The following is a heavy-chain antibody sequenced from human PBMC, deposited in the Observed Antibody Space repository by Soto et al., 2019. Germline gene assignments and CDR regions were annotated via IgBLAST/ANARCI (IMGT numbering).Heavy chain of an antibody. CDR3: ASLGLYCSGGSCHDY. D-gene: IGHD2-15*01. CDR2: INHSGST. CDR1: GGSFSGYY. J-gene: IGHJ4*02. V-gene: IGHV4-34*01. Sequence: SETLSLTCAVYGGSFSGYYWSWIRQPPGKGLEWIGEINHSGSTNYNPSLKSRVTISVDTSKNQFSLKLSSVTAADTAVYYCASLGLYCSGGSCHDYWGQGTLVTVSS.